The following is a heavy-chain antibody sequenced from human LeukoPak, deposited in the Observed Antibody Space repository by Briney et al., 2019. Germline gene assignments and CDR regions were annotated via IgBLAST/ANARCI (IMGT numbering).Heavy chain of an antibody. V-gene: IGHV3-11*01. Sequence: GRSLRLSCAASGFTLTEYYMSCVRHTPGKQLEWSSDITTNVSSTNYADSVKGRFTISRDNSKNRAVWQMDIRRAQNTSGYYCTRERGGSDHAFESWGEGALGSVSS. CDR2: ITTNVSST. CDR1: GFTLTEYY. D-gene: IGHD3-16*01. J-gene: IGHJ5*02. CDR3: TRERGGSDHAFES.